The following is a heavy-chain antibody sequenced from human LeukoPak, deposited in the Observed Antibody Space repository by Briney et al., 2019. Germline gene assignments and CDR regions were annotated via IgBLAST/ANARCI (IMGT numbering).Heavy chain of an antibody. D-gene: IGHD3-10*01. V-gene: IGHV3-9*01. CDR2: ISWNSGSI. J-gene: IGHJ6*02. CDR1: GFTVSTNY. Sequence: GGSLRLSCAASGFTVSTNYMSWVRQAPGKGLEWVSGISWNSGSIGYADSVKGRFTISRDNAKNSLYLQMNSLRAEDTALYYCAKADYYGSGSYVPTSYYYYGMDVWGQGTTVTVSS. CDR3: AKADYYGSGSYVPTSYYYYGMDV.